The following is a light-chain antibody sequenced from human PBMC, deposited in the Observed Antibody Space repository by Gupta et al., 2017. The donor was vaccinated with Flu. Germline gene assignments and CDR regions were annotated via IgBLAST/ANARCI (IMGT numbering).Light chain of an antibody. CDR2: LGS. CDR3: KQALQTPRT. V-gene: IGKV2-28*01. J-gene: IGKJ1*01. Sequence: IMMTQPPPPLPVTPGEPASISCRSIQSLLHSNVYNYFDLYLQKPGHSPQLLCYLGSNRASGVPDRCSSSGSGTDFIPNSSRVEAEYVGFYYCKQALQTPRTFGQGTKVEIK. CDR1: QSLLHSNVYNY.